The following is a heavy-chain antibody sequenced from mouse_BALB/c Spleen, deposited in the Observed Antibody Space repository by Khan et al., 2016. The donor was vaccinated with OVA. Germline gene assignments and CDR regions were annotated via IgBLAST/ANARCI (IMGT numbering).Heavy chain of an antibody. J-gene: IGHJ2*01. CDR1: GFSLTSYG. Sequence: QVRLQQSGPGLVAPSQSLSITCTVSGFSLTSYGVHWVRQPPGKGLEWLGVLWAGGSTNYNSALMSRLSISKDNSKSQVFLKMNSLQTDDTAMYFCARNREPDYFDYWGQGTTLTVSS. CDR3: ARNREPDYFDY. V-gene: IGHV2-9*02. CDR2: LWAGGST.